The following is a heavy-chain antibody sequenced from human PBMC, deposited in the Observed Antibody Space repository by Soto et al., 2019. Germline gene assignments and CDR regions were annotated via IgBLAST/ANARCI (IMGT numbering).Heavy chain of an antibody. Sequence: SETLSLTCTVSGGSISSYYWSWIRQPPGKGLEWIGYIYYSGSTNYNPSLKSRVTISVDTSKNQFSLKLSSLTAADTAVYYCARDAGYCSGGSCYQGDNWFDPWGQGTLVTVSS. CDR2: IYYSGST. J-gene: IGHJ5*02. V-gene: IGHV4-59*01. D-gene: IGHD2-15*01. CDR3: ARDAGYCSGGSCYQGDNWFDP. CDR1: GGSISSYY.